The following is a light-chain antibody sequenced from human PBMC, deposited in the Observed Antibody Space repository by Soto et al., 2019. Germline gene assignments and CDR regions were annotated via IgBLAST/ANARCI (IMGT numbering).Light chain of an antibody. CDR1: SAHSSYA. CDR2: VDSDGSH. J-gene: IGLJ3*02. Sequence: QSVLTQSPSASASLGASIKLTCTLSSAHSSYAIAWHQQQPEKGPRYLMKVDSDGSHKKGDGIPDRFSGSSAGSERYLTIFSLQPEDEADYYCQTWAPGILVFGGGTKLTVL. CDR3: QTWAPGILV. V-gene: IGLV4-69*01.